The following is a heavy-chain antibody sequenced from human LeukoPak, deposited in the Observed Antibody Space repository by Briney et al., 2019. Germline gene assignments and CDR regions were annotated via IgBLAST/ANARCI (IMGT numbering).Heavy chain of an antibody. V-gene: IGHV4-38-2*01. CDR2: IYHSGST. Sequence: SETLSLTCAVSGYSISSGYYWGWIRQPPGKGLEWIGSIYHSGSTYYNPSLKSRVTISVDTSKNQFSLKLSSVTAAGTAVYYCARLWGSYRYYFDYWGQGTLVTVSS. D-gene: IGHD3-16*02. CDR1: GYSISSGYY. CDR3: ARLWGSYRYYFDY. J-gene: IGHJ4*02.